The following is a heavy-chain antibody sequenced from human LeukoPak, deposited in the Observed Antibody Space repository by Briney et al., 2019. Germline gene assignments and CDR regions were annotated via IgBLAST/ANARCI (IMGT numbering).Heavy chain of an antibody. V-gene: IGHV1-69*04. CDR3: ARVGGYCTNGICYTGWFDP. D-gene: IGHD2-8*01. CDR2: IIPILGIA. Sequence: SVKVSCKASGGTFSSYAISWVRQAPGQGLEWMGRIIPILGIANYAQKFQGRVTITADKSTSTAYMELSSLRSEDTAVYYCARVGGYCTNGICYTGWFDPWGQGTLVTVSS. CDR1: GGTFSSYA. J-gene: IGHJ5*02.